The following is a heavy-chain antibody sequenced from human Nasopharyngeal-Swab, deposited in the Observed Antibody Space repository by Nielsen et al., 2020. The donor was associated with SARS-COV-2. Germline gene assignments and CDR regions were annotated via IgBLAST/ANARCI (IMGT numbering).Heavy chain of an antibody. CDR2: IYYSGST. Sequence: GSLRLSCTVSGGSISSYYWSWIRQPPGKGLEWIGYIYYSGSTNYKPSLKSRVTISVDTSKNQFSLKLSSVTAADTAVYYFAREIRVRGDFWSGYYTLFDYWGQGTLVTVSS. V-gene: IGHV4-59*01. D-gene: IGHD3-3*01. CDR3: AREIRVRGDFWSGYYTLFDY. CDR1: GGSISSYY. J-gene: IGHJ4*02.